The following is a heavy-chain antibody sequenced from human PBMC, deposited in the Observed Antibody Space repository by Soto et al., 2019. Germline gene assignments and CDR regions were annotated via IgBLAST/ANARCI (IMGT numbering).Heavy chain of an antibody. V-gene: IGHV4-39*01. CDR3: ARQAPFGVVIIDY. CDR1: GGSISSSSYY. D-gene: IGHD3-3*01. CDR2: IYYSGST. J-gene: IGHJ4*02. Sequence: ETLSLTCTVSGGSISSSSYYWGWIRQPPGKGLEWIGSIYYSGSTYYNPSLKSRVTISVDTSKNQFSLKLSSVTAADTAVYYCARQAPFGVVIIDYCGQGTLVTVSS.